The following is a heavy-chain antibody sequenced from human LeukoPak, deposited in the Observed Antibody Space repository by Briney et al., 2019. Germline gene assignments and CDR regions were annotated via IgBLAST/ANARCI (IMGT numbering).Heavy chain of an antibody. V-gene: IGHV3-74*01. J-gene: IGHJ4*02. D-gene: IGHD6-13*01. CDR1: GFTFSSYW. CDR2: INSDGSST. Sequence: GGSLRLSCAASGFTFSSYWMHWVRQAPGKGLVWVSRINSDGSSTSYADSVKGRFTISRDNAKNTLYLQMNSLRAEDTAVYYCARSPIYSSSRSERYFDYWGQGTLVTVSS. CDR3: ARSPIYSSSRSERYFDY.